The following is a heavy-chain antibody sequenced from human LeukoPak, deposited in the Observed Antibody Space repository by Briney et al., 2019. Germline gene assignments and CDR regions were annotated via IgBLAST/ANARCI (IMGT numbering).Heavy chain of an antibody. V-gene: IGHV1-2*02. CDR3: ARDLGSGSYPNWFDP. CDR2: INPNSGGT. Sequence: ASVKVSCKASGYTFTGYYMHWVRQAPGQGLEWMGWINPNSGGTNYAQKFQGRVTMTRDTSISTAYMELSRLRSDDTAVYYCARDLGSGSYPNWFDPWGQGTLVTVSS. CDR1: GYTFTGYY. D-gene: IGHD1-26*01. J-gene: IGHJ5*02.